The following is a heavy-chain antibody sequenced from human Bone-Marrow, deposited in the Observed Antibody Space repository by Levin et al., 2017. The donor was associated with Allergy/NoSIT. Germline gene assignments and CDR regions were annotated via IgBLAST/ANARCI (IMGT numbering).Heavy chain of an antibody. J-gene: IGHJ6*03. CDR2: SYTSGNI. CDR3: ARVLQYSYSYPDV. D-gene: IGHD2-21*01. Sequence: SQTLSLTCTVSGVSITSGSYYWSWIRQPAGKGLEWIGHSYTSGNITYNPPLKSRVTISLDTPKNQFSLKLRSVTAADTAVYYCARVLQYSYSYPDVWGKATMVTVSS. CDR1: GVSITSGSYY. V-gene: IGHV4-61*09.